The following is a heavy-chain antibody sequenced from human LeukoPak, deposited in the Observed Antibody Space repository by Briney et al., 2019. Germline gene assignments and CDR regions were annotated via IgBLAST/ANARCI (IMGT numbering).Heavy chain of an antibody. D-gene: IGHD5-24*01. Sequence: PGGSLRLSCAVSGFTFSDHYMDWVRQAPGKGLEWVARSRSKAQSYSTEYAASVKGRFTISRDDSKDLLYLQMNSLKTEDTAVYYCAREGRAAYNYAFDTWGQGTMVTVSS. CDR2: SRSKAQSYST. V-gene: IGHV3-72*01. J-gene: IGHJ3*02. CDR1: GFTFSDHY. CDR3: AREGRAAYNYAFDT.